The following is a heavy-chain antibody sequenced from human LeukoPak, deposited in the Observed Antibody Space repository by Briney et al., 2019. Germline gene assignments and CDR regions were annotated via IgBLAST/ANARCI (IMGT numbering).Heavy chain of an antibody. V-gene: IGHV1-2*02. CDR3: ARVADGYYFDY. CDR2: INPNSGDT. Sequence: ASVKVSCKASGYPFTGYYMHWVRQAPGQGLDWMGWINPNSGDTNYAQKFHGRVTMTNDTSINTAYMELSRLTSDDTAVYHCARVADGYYFDYWGQGTLVTVFS. D-gene: IGHD6-25*01. CDR1: GYPFTGYY. J-gene: IGHJ4*02.